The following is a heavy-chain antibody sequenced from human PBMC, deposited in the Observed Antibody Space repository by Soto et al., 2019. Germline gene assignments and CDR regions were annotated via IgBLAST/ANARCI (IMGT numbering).Heavy chain of an antibody. CDR3: ARGSWDDISGPHYMDV. V-gene: IGHV6-1*01. CDR2: TYYKSKWYY. D-gene: IGHD1-1*01. J-gene: IGHJ6*03. Sequence: SQTLSLTCDISGDSVSSNSAGWNWIRQTPSRGLEWLGRTYYKSKWYYTYAASVKSRITVSPDTSKNQFSLQLTSVTPEDTAVYYCARGSWDDISGPHYMDVWDKGTTVTVSS. CDR1: GDSVSSNSAG.